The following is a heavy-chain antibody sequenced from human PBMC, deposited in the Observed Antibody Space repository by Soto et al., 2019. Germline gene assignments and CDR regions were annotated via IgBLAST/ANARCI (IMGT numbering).Heavy chain of an antibody. CDR3: ARRHVSSIHFLRFDD. D-gene: IGHD3-3*02. V-gene: IGHV1-69*13. J-gene: IGHJ4*02. CDR2: IIPSSETT. CDR1: GGTFDNYV. Sequence: SVKVSCKASGGTFDNYVLNWVRQAPGQGLEWVGGIIPSSETTNYAQKFQGRLTLIADANIVYMELSSLRSDDTAIYYCARRHVSSIHFLRFDDWGQGTLVTVSS.